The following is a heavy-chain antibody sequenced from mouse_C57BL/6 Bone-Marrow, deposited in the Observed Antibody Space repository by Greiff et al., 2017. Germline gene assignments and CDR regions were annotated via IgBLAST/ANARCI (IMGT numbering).Heavy chain of an antibody. J-gene: IGHJ2*01. Sequence: VQLQQPGAELVMPGASVKLSCKASGYTFTSYWMHWVKQRPGQGLEWIGEIDPSDSYTNYNQKFKGKSTLTVDKSSSTAYMQLSSLPSEDSAVXYCARWGITTVVATEPFDYWGQGTTLTVSS. V-gene: IGHV1-69*01. D-gene: IGHD1-1*01. CDR2: IDPSDSYT. CDR1: GYTFTSYW. CDR3: ARWGITTVVATEPFDY.